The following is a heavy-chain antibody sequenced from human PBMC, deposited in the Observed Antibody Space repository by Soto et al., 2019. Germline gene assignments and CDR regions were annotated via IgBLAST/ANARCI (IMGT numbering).Heavy chain of an antibody. Sequence: ASVKVSCKASGYTFTSYDISWVRQATGQGLEWMGWMNPNSGNTGYAQKFQGRVTMTRNTSISTAYMELSSLRSEDTAVYYCARVYAYYDFWSGYRDWTSYYYYYMDVWGKGTTVTVSS. V-gene: IGHV1-8*01. J-gene: IGHJ6*03. CDR2: MNPNSGNT. CDR1: GYTFTSYD. CDR3: ARVYAYYDFWSGYRDWTSYYYYYMDV. D-gene: IGHD3-3*01.